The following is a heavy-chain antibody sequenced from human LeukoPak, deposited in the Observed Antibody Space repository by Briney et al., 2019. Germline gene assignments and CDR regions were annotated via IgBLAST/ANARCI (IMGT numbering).Heavy chain of an antibody. CDR1: GGSISSYY. V-gene: IGHV4-4*07. Sequence: SETLSLTCTVSGGSISSYYWSWIRQPAGKGLEWIGRISTSGSTNYNPSLKSRVTMSVDTSKNQFSLKLSSVTAADTAVYYCARVIGQWLVVGAFDIWGQGTMVTVSS. D-gene: IGHD6-19*01. J-gene: IGHJ3*02. CDR2: ISTSGST. CDR3: ARVIGQWLVVGAFDI.